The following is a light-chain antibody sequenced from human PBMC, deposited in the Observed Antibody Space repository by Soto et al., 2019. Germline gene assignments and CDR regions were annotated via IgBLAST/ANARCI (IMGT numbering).Light chain of an antibody. CDR3: QQYNSYPLT. CDR2: DAS. J-gene: IGKJ4*01. Sequence: EIPVSLSPSTLSASVGDRVTITCRASQSISSWLAWYQQKPGKAPKLLIYDASSLESGVPSRFSGSGSGTEFTLTISSLQPDDFATYYCQQYNSYPLTFGGGTKVDI. V-gene: IGKV1-5*01. CDR1: QSISSW.